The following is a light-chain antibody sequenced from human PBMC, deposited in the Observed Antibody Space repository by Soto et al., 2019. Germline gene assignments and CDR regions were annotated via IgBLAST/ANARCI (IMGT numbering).Light chain of an antibody. Sequence: QSVLTQPPSVSGAPGQRVTISCTGSSSNIGAGYDVHWYQQLPGTAPKLLIYGNSNRPSGVPDRFSGSKSGTSASLAITGLQVEDGADYNCQSYDSSLSGFVVFGGGTQLTVL. CDR1: SSNIGAGYD. CDR2: GNS. CDR3: QSYDSSLSGFVV. V-gene: IGLV1-40*01. J-gene: IGLJ2*01.